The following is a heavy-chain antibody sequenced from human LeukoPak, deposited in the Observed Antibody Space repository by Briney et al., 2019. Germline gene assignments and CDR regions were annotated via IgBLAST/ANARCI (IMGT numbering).Heavy chain of an antibody. D-gene: IGHD3-9*01. CDR3: AVYYDILTGYYQFDH. V-gene: IGHV3-23*01. J-gene: IGHJ4*02. CDR1: GFTFSSYG. CDR2: ISGSGGST. Sequence: GGTLRLSCAASGFTFSSYGMSWVRQAPGKGLEWVSAISGSGGSTYYAGSVRGRFTISRDNSKNTLYLQMNSLRAEDTAVYYCAVYYDILTGYYQFDHWGQGTLVTVSS.